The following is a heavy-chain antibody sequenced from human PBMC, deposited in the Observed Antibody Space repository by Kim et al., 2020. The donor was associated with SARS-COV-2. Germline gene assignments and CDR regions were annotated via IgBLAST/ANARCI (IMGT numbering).Heavy chain of an antibody. V-gene: IGHV3-23*01. J-gene: IGHJ4*02. Sequence: ADAVKGPLTTSRHNSKNTPYLQMTSLVAEDTAVYYCAKFACSGGRCPFDYWGQGTLVTVSS. CDR3: AKFACSGGRCPFDY. D-gene: IGHD2-15*01.